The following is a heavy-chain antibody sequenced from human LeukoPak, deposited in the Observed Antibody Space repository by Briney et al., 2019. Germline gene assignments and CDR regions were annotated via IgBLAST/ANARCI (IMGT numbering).Heavy chain of an antibody. D-gene: IGHD3-3*01. J-gene: IGHJ5*02. Sequence: PSETLSLTCTVSGGSIRFSSYYWGWIRQPSGKGLEWIGSIYYSGSTYYNPSLKSRATISVDTSKNQFSLKLSSVTAADTAVYYCARGFPRITIFGVVATGGDWFDPWGRGTLVTVSS. CDR3: ARGFPRITIFGVVATGGDWFDP. V-gene: IGHV4-39*01. CDR1: GGSIRFSSYY. CDR2: IYYSGST.